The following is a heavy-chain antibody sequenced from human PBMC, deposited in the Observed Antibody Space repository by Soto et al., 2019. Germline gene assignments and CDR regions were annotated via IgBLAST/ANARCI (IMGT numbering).Heavy chain of an antibody. CDR2: IKSKTDGGTT. D-gene: IGHD6-19*01. Sequence: PGGSLRLSCAASGFTFSIYSMSWVRQAPGKGLEWVGRIKSKTDGGTTDYAAPVKGRFTISRDDSKNTLYLQMNSLKTEDTAVYYCTTQYSSGWYVAFDIWGQGTMVTVSS. J-gene: IGHJ3*02. CDR1: GFTFSIYS. V-gene: IGHV3-15*01. CDR3: TTQYSSGWYVAFDI.